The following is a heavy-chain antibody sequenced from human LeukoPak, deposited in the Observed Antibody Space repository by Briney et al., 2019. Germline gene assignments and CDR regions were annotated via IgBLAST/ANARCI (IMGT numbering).Heavy chain of an antibody. CDR2: ISGDGGST. CDR3: AKDLNYQPDY. CDR1: GFTFDDYA. J-gene: IGHJ4*02. V-gene: IGHV3-43*02. Sequence: GGSLSLSCAASGFTFDDYAMHWVRRAPGKGVEGVSLISGDGGSTYYADSVKGRFTISRDNSKNSLYLQMNSLRTEDTALYYCAKDLNYQPDYGGQGTLATVSA. D-gene: IGHD5-24*01.